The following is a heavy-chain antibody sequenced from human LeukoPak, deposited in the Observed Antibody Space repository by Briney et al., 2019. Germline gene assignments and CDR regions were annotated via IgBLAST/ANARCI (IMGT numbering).Heavy chain of an antibody. CDR1: GYTFTSYG. CDR2: ISAYNGNT. Sequence: ASVKASCKASGYTFTSYGISWVRQAPGQGLEWMGWISAYNGNTNYAQKLQGRVTMTTDTSTSTAYMELRSLRSDDTAVYYCARRASPYYYDSSGYYHNWFDPWGQGTLVTVSS. D-gene: IGHD3-22*01. CDR3: ARRASPYYYDSSGYYHNWFDP. J-gene: IGHJ5*02. V-gene: IGHV1-18*01.